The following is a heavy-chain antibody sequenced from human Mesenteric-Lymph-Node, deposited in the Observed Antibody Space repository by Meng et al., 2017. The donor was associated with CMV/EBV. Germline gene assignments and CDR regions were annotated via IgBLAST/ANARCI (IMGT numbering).Heavy chain of an antibody. CDR1: GYALTGYY. J-gene: IGHJ4*02. CDR2: INPNSGGT. V-gene: IGHV1-2*02. CDR3: ARVVHGGIAAAGNLDY. D-gene: IGHD6-13*01. Sequence: ASVKVSCKASGYALTGYYLNWVRQAPGQGLEWVGWINPNSGGTNYAQKFQGRVTMTSDTSISTAYMELSRLRSDDTAVYYCARVVHGGIAAAGNLDYWGQGTLVTVSS.